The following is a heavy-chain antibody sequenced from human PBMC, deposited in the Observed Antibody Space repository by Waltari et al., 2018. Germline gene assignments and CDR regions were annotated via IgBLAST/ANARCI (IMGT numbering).Heavy chain of an antibody. V-gene: IGHV1-8*03. J-gene: IGHJ5*02. CDR3: AMGSCGTSCPFDP. D-gene: IGHD2-2*01. Sequence: QVQLVQSGAEVTKPGASVQVSCTASGYTFTSYDINWVRQATGQGLEWMGWMNPNSGNTGYAQKFQGRVTITRNTSISTAYMELSSLRSEDTAVYYCAMGSCGTSCPFDPWGQGTLVTVSS. CDR1: GYTFTSYD. CDR2: MNPNSGNT.